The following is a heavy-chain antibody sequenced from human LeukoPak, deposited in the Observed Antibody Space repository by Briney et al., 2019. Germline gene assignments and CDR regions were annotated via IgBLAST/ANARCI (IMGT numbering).Heavy chain of an antibody. J-gene: IGHJ4*02. V-gene: IGHV3-74*01. CDR2: INSDGSST. Sequence: QPGGSLRLSCAASGFTFSSYWLHWVRQAPGKGLVWVSRINSDGSSTSYADSVKGRFTISRDNAKNTLYLQMNSLRAEDTAVYYCARIPKTGGYFGYWGQGTLVTVSS. CDR3: ARIPKTGGYFGY. D-gene: IGHD7-27*01. CDR1: GFTFSSYW.